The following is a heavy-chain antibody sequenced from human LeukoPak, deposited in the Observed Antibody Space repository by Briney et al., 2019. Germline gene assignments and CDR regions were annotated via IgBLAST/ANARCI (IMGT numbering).Heavy chain of an antibody. CDR3: AKASLYSYGLGGPFDY. J-gene: IGHJ4*02. V-gene: IGHV3-9*01. D-gene: IGHD5-18*01. Sequence: GGSLRLSCAASGFTFDDYAMPWVRQAPGKGLEWVSGISWNSGSIGYADSVKGRFTISRDNAKNSLYLQMNSLRAEDTALYYCAKASLYSYGLGGPFDYWGQGTLVTVSS. CDR2: ISWNSGSI. CDR1: GFTFDDYA.